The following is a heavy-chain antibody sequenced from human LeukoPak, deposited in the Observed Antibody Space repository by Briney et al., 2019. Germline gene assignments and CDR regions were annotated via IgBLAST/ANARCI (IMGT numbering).Heavy chain of an antibody. V-gene: IGHV3-21*01. Sequence: GGSLRLSCAASGFTFSSYSMNWVRQAPGKGLEWVSSISSSSSYIYYADSVKGRFTISRDNTKNSLCLQMNGLRAEDTAVYYCARDNRHRGFDYWGQGTLVTVSS. CDR3: ARDNRHRGFDY. D-gene: IGHD1-14*01. J-gene: IGHJ4*02. CDR1: GFTFSSYS. CDR2: ISSSSSYI.